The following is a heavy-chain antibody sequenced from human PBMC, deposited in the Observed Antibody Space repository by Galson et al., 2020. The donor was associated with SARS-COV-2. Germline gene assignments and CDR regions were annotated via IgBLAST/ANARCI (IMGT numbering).Heavy chain of an antibody. CDR1: GGSISSGGSY. CDR2: IYHSGST. CDR3: ARDAGGVDMVRGVEDFLDI. Sequence: SETLSLTCTVSGGSISSGGSYWNWIRQHPGKDLEWIEYIYHSGSTYYNPSLKSRLTISVDTSKNQFSLKLSSVTAADTAVYYCARDAGGVDMVRGVEDFLDIWGQGTMVTVSS. J-gene: IGHJ3*02. V-gene: IGHV4-31*03. D-gene: IGHD3-10*01.